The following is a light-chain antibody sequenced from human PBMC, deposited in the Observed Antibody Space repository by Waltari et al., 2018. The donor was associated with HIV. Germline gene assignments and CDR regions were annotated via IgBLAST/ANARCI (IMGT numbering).Light chain of an antibody. J-gene: IGLJ3*02. CDR2: ADN. CDR1: SGSLARNY. CDR3: QSYDSSNQRV. V-gene: IGLV6-57*03. Sequence: NFMLTQPHSVSESPGKTVTISCTRSSGSLARNYVQWSQQRPGSAPTTVIYADNQRPSGVPDRFSGSIDSSSNSASLTISGLKTEDEADYYCQSYDSSNQRVFGGGTKLTVL.